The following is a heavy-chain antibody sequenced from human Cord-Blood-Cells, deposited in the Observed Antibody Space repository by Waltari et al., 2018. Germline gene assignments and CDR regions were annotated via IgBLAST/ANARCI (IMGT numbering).Heavy chain of an antibody. CDR3: ARLRPVYSIDY. D-gene: IGHD5-18*01. CDR1: GGSFSGYY. V-gene: IGHV4-34*01. J-gene: IGHJ4*02. Sequence: QVQLQQWGAGLLKPSETLSLTCAVYGGSFSGYYWSWIRQPPGKGLEWIGEINHSGSTNYNPSLKSRVTISVDTSKTQFSLKLSSVTAADTAVYYCARLRPVYSIDYWGQGTLVTVSS. CDR2: INHSGST.